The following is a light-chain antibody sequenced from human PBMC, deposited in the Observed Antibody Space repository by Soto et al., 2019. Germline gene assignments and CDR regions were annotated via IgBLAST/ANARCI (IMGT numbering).Light chain of an antibody. CDR3: SSYAGSNNLVV. V-gene: IGLV2-8*01. CDR1: SSDVGGYNY. CDR2: EVS. Sequence: QSALTQPPSASGSPGQSVTISCTGTSSDVGGYNYVSWYQQLPDKAPKLMIYEVSKRPSGVPDRFSGSKSGNTASLTVSGLRAEDEAAYYCSSYAGSNNLVVFGGGTKLTVL. J-gene: IGLJ2*01.